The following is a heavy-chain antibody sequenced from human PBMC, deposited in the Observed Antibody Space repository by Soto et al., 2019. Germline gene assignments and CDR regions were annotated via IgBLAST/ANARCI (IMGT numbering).Heavy chain of an antibody. CDR1: GGTFSSYA. CDR3: ARGAVAGTSGAFDI. Sequence: GASVKVSCKASGGTFSSYAISWVRQAPGQGLEWMGGIIPIFGTANYAQKFQGRVTITADKSTSTAYMELSSPRSEDTAVYYCARGAVAGTSGAFDIWGQGTMVTVSS. D-gene: IGHD6-19*01. V-gene: IGHV1-69*06. CDR2: IIPIFGTA. J-gene: IGHJ3*02.